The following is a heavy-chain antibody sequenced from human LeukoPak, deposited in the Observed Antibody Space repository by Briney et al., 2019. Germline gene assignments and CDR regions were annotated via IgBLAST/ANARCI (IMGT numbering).Heavy chain of an antibody. CDR3: ARWLGGIDY. J-gene: IGHJ4*02. CDR1: GFTFSSYG. Sequence: GGSVRLSCAASGFTFSSYGMHWVLQAPGKGLEWVAVISYDGSNKYYADSVKGRFTISRDNSKNTLYLQMNSLRAEDTAVYYCARWLGGIDYWGQGTLGTVSS. D-gene: IGHD6-19*01. V-gene: IGHV3-30*03. CDR2: ISYDGSNK.